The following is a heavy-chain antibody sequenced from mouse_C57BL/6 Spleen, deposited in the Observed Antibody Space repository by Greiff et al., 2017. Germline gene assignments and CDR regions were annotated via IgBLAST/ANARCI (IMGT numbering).Heavy chain of an antibody. CDR3: VREGVIDYYGSSYGFAY. Sequence: EVKLVESGGGLVQPKGSLKLSCAASGFTFNTYAMHWVRQAPGKGLEWVARIRSKSSNYATYSADSVKDRFTISRDDSQSMLYLQMNKLKTEDTAMDYCVREGVIDYYGSSYGFAYWGQGTLVTVSA. V-gene: IGHV10-3*01. CDR2: IRSKSSNYAT. D-gene: IGHD1-1*01. J-gene: IGHJ3*01. CDR1: GFTFNTYA.